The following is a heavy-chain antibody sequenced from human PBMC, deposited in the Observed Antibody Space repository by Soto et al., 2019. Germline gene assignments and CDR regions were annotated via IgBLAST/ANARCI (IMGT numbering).Heavy chain of an antibody. V-gene: IGHV1-46*01. CDR1: RDTFTSYY. J-gene: IGHJ5*02. Sequence: ASVKVSCKAPRDTFTSYYINWVRQAPGQGLEWMGVINPHGGSTAYAQKFKGRVTLTRDTSASTVYMEVSSLTSEDTAMYYCARSSGGNFGIIIEGTNWCARRGQGTMGTVSS. D-gene: IGHD1-26*01. CDR3: ARSSGGNFGIIIEGTNWCAR. CDR2: INPHGGST.